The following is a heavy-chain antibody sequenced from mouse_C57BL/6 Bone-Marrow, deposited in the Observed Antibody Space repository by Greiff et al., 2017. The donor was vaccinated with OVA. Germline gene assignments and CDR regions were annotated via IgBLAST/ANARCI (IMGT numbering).Heavy chain of an antibody. CDR3: ANSCSNSGWFAF. CDR2: ISSGSSTT. J-gene: IGHJ3*01. CDR1: GFTFSDYG. V-gene: IGHV5-17*01. Sequence: VQLKESGAGLVKPGGSLKLSCAASGFTFSDYGMHWVRQAPEKGLEWVGYISSGSSTTYYADIVKGRFTISRDNASNTLFLQMTSLRSEDTAMYYCANSCSNSGWFAFWDRGTGVTVSA. D-gene: IGHD2-5*01.